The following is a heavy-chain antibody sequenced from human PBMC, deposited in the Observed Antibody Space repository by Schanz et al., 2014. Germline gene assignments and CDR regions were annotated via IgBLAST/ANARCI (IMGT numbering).Heavy chain of an antibody. CDR3: ARDRRFFDRDDLYYFDS. CDR1: GYTFTSYG. Sequence: QVQLVQSGAEVKKPGASVKVSCKASGYTFTSYGISWVRQAPGQGLEWMGWISAYNGNTKYPQKLQGRVTMTTDTSTSTAYMALPDVRSDDTDVYDRARDRRFFDRDDLYYFDSWGQGTLVTVSS. V-gene: IGHV1-18*01. CDR2: ISAYNGNT. D-gene: IGHD3-3*01. J-gene: IGHJ4*02.